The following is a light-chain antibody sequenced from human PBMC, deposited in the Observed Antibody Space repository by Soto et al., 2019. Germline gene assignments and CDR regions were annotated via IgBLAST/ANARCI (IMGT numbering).Light chain of an antibody. CDR3: QQYNSWPET. J-gene: IGKJ1*01. Sequence: DIQMTQSPCTLSASVGDRVTITCRASQSISNWLAWYQQKPGTAPKLVIYDASTLESGVPSRFSGSGSGTEFTPTISSLQSEDFAVYYCQQYNSWPETFGQGTKVDIK. CDR2: DAS. V-gene: IGKV1-5*01. CDR1: QSISNW.